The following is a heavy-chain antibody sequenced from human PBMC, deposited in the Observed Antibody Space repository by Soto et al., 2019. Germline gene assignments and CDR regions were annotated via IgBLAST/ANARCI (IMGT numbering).Heavy chain of an antibody. D-gene: IGHD6-19*01. CDR3: AKDLNKQWLVLSMDY. CDR2: ISYDGSNK. CDR1: GFTFSSYG. V-gene: IGHV3-30*18. Sequence: HPGGSLRLSCAASGFTFSSYGMHWVRQAPGKGLEWVAVISYDGSNKYYADSVKGRFTISRDNSKNTLYLQMNSLRAEDTAVYYCAKDLNKQWLVLSMDYWGQGTLVTVSS. J-gene: IGHJ4*02.